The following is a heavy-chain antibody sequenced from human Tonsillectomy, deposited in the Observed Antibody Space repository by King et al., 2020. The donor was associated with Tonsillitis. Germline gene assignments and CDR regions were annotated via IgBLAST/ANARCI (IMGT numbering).Heavy chain of an antibody. CDR2: INPSACSP. CDR3: ARGMDILTQKWFDT. Sequence: QLVQSGAEVKKPGASVKVSCKASEYTFTTYYMHWLLQAPGQGLEWMGIINPSACSPSYAQKFQGRVTITRDTSTCTVYMELSSLRAEDTAVYYWARGMDILTQKWFDTWGQGTLVTVSS. V-gene: IGHV1-46*01. D-gene: IGHD3-9*01. J-gene: IGHJ5*02. CDR1: EYTFTTYY.